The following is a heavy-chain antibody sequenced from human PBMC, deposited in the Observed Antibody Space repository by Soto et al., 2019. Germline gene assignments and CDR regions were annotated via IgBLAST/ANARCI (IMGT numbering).Heavy chain of an antibody. D-gene: IGHD6-13*01. CDR2: ISSSSSYI. CDR1: GFTFSSYN. Sequence: GGSLRLSCAASGFTFSSYNMNWVRQAPGKGLEWVSSISSSSSYIYYADSVKGRFTISRDNAKNSLFLQMNSLRAEDTAVYYCARGRGAAADYFDFWGQGTLVTVSS. V-gene: IGHV3-21*04. CDR3: ARGRGAAADYFDF. J-gene: IGHJ4*02.